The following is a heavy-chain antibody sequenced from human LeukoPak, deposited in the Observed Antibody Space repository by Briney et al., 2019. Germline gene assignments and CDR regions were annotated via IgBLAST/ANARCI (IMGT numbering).Heavy chain of an antibody. J-gene: IGHJ5*02. CDR1: GASISNYF. V-gene: IGHV4-4*07. D-gene: IGHD3-16*01. CDR2: VYTSGST. CDR3: ARDHYYDGRGRFDP. Sequence: SETLSLTCTVSGASISNYFWGWIRQPAGKGLEWIGRVYTSGSTDYNPYLTSRVTMSVDTSRNQFSLKLISVTAADTAVYYCARDHYYDGRGRFDPWGQGILVTVSS.